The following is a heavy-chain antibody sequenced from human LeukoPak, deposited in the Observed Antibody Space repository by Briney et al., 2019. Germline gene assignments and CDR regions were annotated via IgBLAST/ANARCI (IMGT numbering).Heavy chain of an antibody. CDR1: GYTFTGYY. CDR2: VNPNSGGT. V-gene: IGHV1-2*02. CDR3: ASEHIWLGKDY. J-gene: IGHJ4*02. D-gene: IGHD6-19*01. Sequence: ASVKVSCKASGYTFTGYYIHWVRQAPGQGIAWMGWVNPNSGGTNHAQNFQCRVTMTSDPSISTAYMELRRLRFVDTAVYYCASEHIWLGKDYWAQRTLVTVSS.